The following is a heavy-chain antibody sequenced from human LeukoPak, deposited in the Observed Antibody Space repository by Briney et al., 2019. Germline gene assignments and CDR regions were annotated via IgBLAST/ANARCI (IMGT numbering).Heavy chain of an antibody. Sequence: PSETLSLTCTVSGGSISSYYWSWIRQPPGKGLEWIGYIYYSGSTNYNPSLKSRVTISVDTSKNQFSLKLSSVTAADTAVYYCARASTASGLVWGQGTLVTVFS. D-gene: IGHD4-17*01. J-gene: IGHJ4*02. CDR1: GGSISSYY. CDR3: ARASTASGLV. CDR2: IYYSGST. V-gene: IGHV4-59*01.